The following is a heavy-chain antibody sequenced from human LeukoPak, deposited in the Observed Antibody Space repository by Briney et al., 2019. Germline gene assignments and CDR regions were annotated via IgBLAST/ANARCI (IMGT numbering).Heavy chain of an antibody. V-gene: IGHV3-23*01. Sequence: GGSLRLSCAASGFTFSSFAMSWVRQAPGQGLEWVSAISDNSGNTYYADSVKGRFTISRDNSKNTLYLQMNSLRAEDTAVYYCAKDQLYYYDSSGYTWGQGTMVTVSS. CDR2: ISDNSGNT. CDR3: AKDQLYYYDSSGYT. CDR1: GFTFSSFA. D-gene: IGHD3-22*01. J-gene: IGHJ3*01.